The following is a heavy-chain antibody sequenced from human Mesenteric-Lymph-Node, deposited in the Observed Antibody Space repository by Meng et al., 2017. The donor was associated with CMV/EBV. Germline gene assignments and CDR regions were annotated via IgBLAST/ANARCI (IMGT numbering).Heavy chain of an antibody. J-gene: IGHJ6*02. CDR3: STLTADYGMEV. V-gene: IGHV3-30*04. CDR1: GFTFSSYA. D-gene: IGHD3-16*01. CDR2: ISYDGSNK. Sequence: GESLKISCAASGFTFSSYAMHWVRQAPGKGLEWVAVISYDGSNKYYADSVKGRFTISRDNAKNTLYLQMNSLRAEDTAVYYWSTLTADYGMEVWGQGTTVTVSS.